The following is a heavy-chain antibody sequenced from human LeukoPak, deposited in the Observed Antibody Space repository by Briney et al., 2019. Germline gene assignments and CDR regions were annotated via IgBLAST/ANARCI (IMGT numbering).Heavy chain of an antibody. CDR1: GYTFTGYY. CDR2: INPNSGGT. Sequence: ASVKVSCKASGYTFTGYYFHWVRQAPGQGLEWMGWINPNSGGTNYAQKFQGRVTMTRDSSISTAYMELSRLISDDTAVYYCARGPLFYYDSSGYYDYWGQGTLVTVSS. CDR3: ARGPLFYYDSSGYYDY. V-gene: IGHV1-2*02. D-gene: IGHD3-22*01. J-gene: IGHJ4*02.